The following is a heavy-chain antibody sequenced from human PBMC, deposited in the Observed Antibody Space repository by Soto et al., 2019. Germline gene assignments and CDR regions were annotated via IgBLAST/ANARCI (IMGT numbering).Heavy chain of an antibody. J-gene: IGHJ4*02. CDR1: GVSLNSGHYY. CDR2: IYYDEST. Sequence: PSETLSLTCTVSGVSLNSGHYYWVWIRQSPGKGLAWIASIYYDESTYYNPPLKSRVTISTDKPKNQFSLTLKSVTAADTAVYYCGKVLIGATRHTDVDSWGQGALVTVSS. V-gene: IGHV4-39*01. CDR3: GKVLIGATRHTDVDS. D-gene: IGHD2-15*01.